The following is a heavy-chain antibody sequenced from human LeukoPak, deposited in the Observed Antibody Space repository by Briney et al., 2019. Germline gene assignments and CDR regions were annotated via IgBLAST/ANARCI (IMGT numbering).Heavy chain of an antibody. Sequence: SQTLPLTCAMSGDSVSNNVVTWNWLRQSPSRGLEWLGRTYYRSKWFNEYATSVHSRIAINPDTSNNQFSLQLSSVTPEDTAIYYCARHISSNGNFDYWSQGALVTVSS. V-gene: IGHV6-1*01. J-gene: IGHJ4*02. CDR1: GDSVSNNVVT. CDR3: ARHISSNGNFDY. D-gene: IGHD1-26*01. CDR2: TYYRSKWFN.